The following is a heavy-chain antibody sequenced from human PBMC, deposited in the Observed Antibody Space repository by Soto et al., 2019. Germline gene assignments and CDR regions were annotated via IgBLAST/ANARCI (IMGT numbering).Heavy chain of an antibody. CDR3: ARWSHSSYCSGSTCYSWKYFDF. D-gene: IGHD2-15*01. Sequence: GGSLRLSCAASGFTFSYYWMSWVRQAPGKGLEWVANIKQDGSEKDYVDSVKGRFTISRDNAKNSLYLQMNSLRAEDTAVYYCARWSHSSYCSGSTCYSWKYFDFWGQGTLVTVSS. J-gene: IGHJ4*02. CDR1: GFTFSYYW. V-gene: IGHV3-7*01. CDR2: IKQDGSEK.